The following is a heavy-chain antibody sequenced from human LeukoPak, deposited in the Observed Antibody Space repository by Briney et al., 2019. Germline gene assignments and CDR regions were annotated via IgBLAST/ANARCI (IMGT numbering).Heavy chain of an antibody. Sequence: PGGSLRLSCAASGFTFSNAWMSWVRQAPGEGLEWVGRIKSKTDAGTTDYAAPVKGRFTISRDDSKNTLYLQMNSVKTEDAAVYYCTTGSGYWGQGTLVTVSS. CDR1: GFTFSNAW. CDR2: IKSKTDAGTT. J-gene: IGHJ4*02. D-gene: IGHD2-15*01. CDR3: TTGSGY. V-gene: IGHV3-15*01.